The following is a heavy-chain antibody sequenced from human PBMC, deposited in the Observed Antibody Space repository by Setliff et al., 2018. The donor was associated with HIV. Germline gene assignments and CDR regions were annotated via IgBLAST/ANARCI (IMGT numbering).Heavy chain of an antibody. CDR1: GGSFSGYY. V-gene: IGHV4-34*01. J-gene: IGHJ6*03. CDR2: FNHGRST. CDR3: ARGDGTKYYYYYYMDV. Sequence: SETLSLTCAVYGGSFSGYYWSWIRQPPGKGLEWIGEFNHGRSTNNNPSLKSRVTISVDTSKNQFSLKLSSVTAADTAVYYCARGDGTKYYYYYYMDVWGKGTTVTVSS. D-gene: IGHD1-7*01.